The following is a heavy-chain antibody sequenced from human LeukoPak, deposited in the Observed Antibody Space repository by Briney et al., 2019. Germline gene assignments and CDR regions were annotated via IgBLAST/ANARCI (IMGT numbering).Heavy chain of an antibody. CDR2: ISSASSYT. CDR3: ARGSGSYHNDAFDI. D-gene: IGHD1-26*01. Sequence: GGSLRLSCAASGFTFSDYYMSWIRQAPGKGLEWVSYISSASSYTNYADSVKGRFTISRDNAKNSLYLQMNSLRAEDTAVYYCARGSGSYHNDAFDIWGQGTMVTVSS. CDR1: GFTFSDYY. V-gene: IGHV3-11*06. J-gene: IGHJ3*02.